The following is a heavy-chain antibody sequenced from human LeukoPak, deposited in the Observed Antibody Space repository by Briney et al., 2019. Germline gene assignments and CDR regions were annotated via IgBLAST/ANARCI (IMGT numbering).Heavy chain of an antibody. CDR3: ASLSSLRGYSYGAPYYFDY. D-gene: IGHD5-18*01. J-gene: IGHJ4*02. CDR2: IYYSGST. V-gene: IGHV4-39*01. Sequence: PSETLSLTCTVSGGSISSSSYYWGWIRQPPGKGLEWIGSIYYSGSTYHNPSLKSRVTISVDTSKNQFSLKLSSVTAADTAVYYCASLSSLRGYSYGAPYYFDYWGQGTLVTVSS. CDR1: GGSISSSSYY.